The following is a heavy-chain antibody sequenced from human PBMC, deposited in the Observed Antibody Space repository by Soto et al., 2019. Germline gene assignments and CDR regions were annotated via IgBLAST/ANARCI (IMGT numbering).Heavy chain of an antibody. CDR2: INAGNGNT. CDR1: GYTFTSYA. Sequence: QVQLVQAGAEVKKPGASVKVSCKASGYTFTSYAMHWVRQAPGQRLEWMGWINAGNGNTKYSQKFQVRVTITRDTSASTAYMELSSLRSEDTAVYYCASEYCGGDCYSAAIYGMDVWGQGTTVTVSS. D-gene: IGHD2-21*02. J-gene: IGHJ6*02. V-gene: IGHV1-3*01. CDR3: ASEYCGGDCYSAAIYGMDV.